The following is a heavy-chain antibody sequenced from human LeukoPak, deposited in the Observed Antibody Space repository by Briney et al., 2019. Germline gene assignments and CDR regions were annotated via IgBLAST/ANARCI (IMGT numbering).Heavy chain of an antibody. J-gene: IGHJ4*02. CDR3: ARGNPYYYDSSGPTDY. Sequence: GASVKVSCKASGYTFTGYYMHWVRQAPGQGLEWMGWINPNSGGTNYAQKFQGRVTMTRDTSISTAYMELSRLRSDDTAVYYCARGNPYYYDSSGPTDYWGQGTLVTVSS. CDR2: INPNSGGT. CDR1: GYTFTGYY. D-gene: IGHD3-22*01. V-gene: IGHV1-2*02.